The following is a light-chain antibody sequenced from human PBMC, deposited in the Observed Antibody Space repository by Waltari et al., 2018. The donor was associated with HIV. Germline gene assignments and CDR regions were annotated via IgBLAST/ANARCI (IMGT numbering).Light chain of an antibody. J-gene: IGLJ3*02. CDR1: SGPVSTSYY. CDR3: VLYMGSGIWV. Sequence: QTVVTQEPSFSGSPGGTVTPTCSLSSGPVSTSYYPNWYQQTPGQAPRTLIYSTNTRSSGVPDRFSGSILGNKAALTITGAQADDESDYYCVLYMGSGIWVFGGGTKLTVL. V-gene: IGLV8-61*01. CDR2: STN.